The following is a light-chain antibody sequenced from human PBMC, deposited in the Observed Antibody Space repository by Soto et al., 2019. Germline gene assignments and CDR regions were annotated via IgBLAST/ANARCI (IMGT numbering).Light chain of an antibody. V-gene: IGKV3-20*01. CDR1: QSVTSNY. CDR2: AAS. J-gene: IGKJ1*01. CDR3: PQYGSSIPCT. Sequence: EVVLTQSPGTVSLSPGERATLSCRASQSVTSNYLAWYQQKPGQAPRLLIYAASSRATGIPDRFSGGGSGKDFPRSIRRLEPEDFSVYYCPQYGSSIPCTFGQRPKVEIK.